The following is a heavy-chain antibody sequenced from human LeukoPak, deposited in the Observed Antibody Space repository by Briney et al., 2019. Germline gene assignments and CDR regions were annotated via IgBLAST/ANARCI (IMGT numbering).Heavy chain of an antibody. CDR1: GGSISSSSYY. D-gene: IGHD3-16*01. J-gene: IGHJ2*01. V-gene: IGHV4-39*07. CDR2: IYYSGST. Sequence: SETLSLTCTVSGGSISSSSYYWGWIRQPPGKGLEWIGSIYYSGSTYYNPSLKSRVTISVDTSKNQFSLNLSSVTAADTAVYYCARRGGLNRGYWYFDLWGRGTLVTVSS. CDR3: ARRGGLNRGYWYFDL.